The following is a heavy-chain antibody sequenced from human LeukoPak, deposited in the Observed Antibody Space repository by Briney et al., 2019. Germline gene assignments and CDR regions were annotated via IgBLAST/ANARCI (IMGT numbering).Heavy chain of an antibody. CDR1: GFTFSTYW. CDR2: VNGGGTST. J-gene: IGHJ4*02. V-gene: IGHV3-74*01. D-gene: IGHD6-13*01. Sequence: GGSLRLSCAASGFTFSTYWMHWVRQVPGKGLVWVSHVNGGGTSTSYVGSVKGRFTISRDNARNMLYLQMNSLRADDTAVYYCARGAGGLDYWGQGVLVTVSS. CDR3: ARGAGGLDY.